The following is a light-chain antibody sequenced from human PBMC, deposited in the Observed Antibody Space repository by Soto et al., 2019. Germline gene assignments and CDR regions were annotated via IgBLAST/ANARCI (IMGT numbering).Light chain of an antibody. CDR2: DTS. V-gene: IGKV3-11*01. CDR3: QQRGYT. Sequence: EIVLTQSPATLSLSPGERATLSCRASQSVSSFLAWYQQKPGQAPRLLIYDTSSRATGIPARFSGRGSGTVFTLTISSLEPEDFAVYYCQQRGYTFGQGTKLEIK. J-gene: IGKJ2*01. CDR1: QSVSSF.